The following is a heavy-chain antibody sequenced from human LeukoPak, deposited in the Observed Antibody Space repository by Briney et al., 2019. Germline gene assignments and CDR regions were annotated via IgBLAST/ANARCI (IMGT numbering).Heavy chain of an antibody. CDR2: ISGSGGST. CDR3: ATAWYYYDSSGYYRDY. V-gene: IGHV3-23*01. CDR1: GFTFSSYA. Sequence: GGSLRLSCAASGFTFSSYAMSWVRQAPGKGLEWVSAISGSGGSTYYADSVKGRFTISRDNSKNTLYLQMNSLRAEDTAVYYCATAWYYYDSSGYYRDYWGQGTLVTVSS. D-gene: IGHD3-22*01. J-gene: IGHJ4*02.